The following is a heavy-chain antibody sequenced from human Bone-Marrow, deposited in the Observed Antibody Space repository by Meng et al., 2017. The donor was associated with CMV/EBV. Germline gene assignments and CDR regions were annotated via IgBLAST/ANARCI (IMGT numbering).Heavy chain of an antibody. CDR1: GFTFSSYW. J-gene: IGHJ4*02. Sequence: GGSLRLSCAASGFTFSSYWMSWVRQAPGKGLEWVANIKQDGSEKYYVDSVKGRFTISRDNAKNSLYLQMNSLRAEDTAVYYCAGATTIFGVVKNNYFDYCGQGTLVTVSS. V-gene: IGHV3-7*01. D-gene: IGHD3-3*01. CDR3: AGATTIFGVVKNNYFDY. CDR2: IKQDGSEK.